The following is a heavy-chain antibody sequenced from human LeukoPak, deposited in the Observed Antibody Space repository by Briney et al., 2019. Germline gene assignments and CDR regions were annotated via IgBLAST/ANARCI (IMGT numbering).Heavy chain of an antibody. J-gene: IGHJ6*03. Sequence: PSETLSLTCTVSGGSISSSSYYWGWIRQPPGKGLEWIGSIYYSGSTYYNPSLKSRVTISVDTSKNQFSLKLSSVTAADTAVYYCARLTRVAAAGTRPYYMDVWGKGTTVTVSS. CDR2: IYYSGST. D-gene: IGHD6-13*01. CDR3: ARLTRVAAAGTRPYYMDV. V-gene: IGHV4-39*01. CDR1: GGSISSSSYY.